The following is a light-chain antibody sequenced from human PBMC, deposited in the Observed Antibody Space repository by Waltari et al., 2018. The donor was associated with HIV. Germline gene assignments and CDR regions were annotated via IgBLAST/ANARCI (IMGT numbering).Light chain of an antibody. J-gene: IGLJ3*02. V-gene: IGLV3-25*03. Sequence: SHELTQPPSVSVSPGQTARTTCSGDALPKQYAYWYQQKPGQAPVLVIYKASERPSGIPERFSGASSGIIVTLTISGVQAEDEANYYCQSPDSSGTWVFGGGTKLTVL. CDR3: QSPDSSGTWV. CDR2: KAS. CDR1: ALPKQY.